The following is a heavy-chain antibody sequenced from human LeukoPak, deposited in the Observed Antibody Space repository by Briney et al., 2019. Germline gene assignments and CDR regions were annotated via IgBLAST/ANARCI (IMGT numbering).Heavy chain of an antibody. V-gene: IGHV4-31*03. CDR1: GGSISSGGYY. CDR2: IYYSGST. D-gene: IGHD2-2*01. Sequence: SETLSLTCTVSGGSISSGGYYWSWIRQHPGKGLEWIGYIYYSGSTYYNPSLKSRVTISVDTSKNQFSLKLSSVTAADTAVYYCARDRYSSSHGNWYFDLWGRGTLVTISS. CDR3: ARDRYSSSHGNWYFDL. J-gene: IGHJ2*01.